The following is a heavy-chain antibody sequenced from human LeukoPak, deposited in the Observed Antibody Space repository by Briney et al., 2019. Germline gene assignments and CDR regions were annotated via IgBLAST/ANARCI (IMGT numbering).Heavy chain of an antibody. V-gene: IGHV3-9*01. CDR2: ISWNSGSI. CDR1: GFTFDDYA. D-gene: IGHD3-16*02. Sequence: GGSLRLSCAASGFTFDDYAMHWVRQAPGKGLEWVSGISWNSGSIGYADSVKCRFTISRDNAKNSLYLQMNSLRAEDTALYYCEKDIELRLGELSQFDYWGQGTLVTVSS. J-gene: IGHJ4*02. CDR3: EKDIELRLGELSQFDY.